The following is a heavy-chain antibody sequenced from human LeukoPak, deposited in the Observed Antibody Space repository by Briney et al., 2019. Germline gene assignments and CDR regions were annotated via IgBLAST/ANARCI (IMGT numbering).Heavy chain of an antibody. J-gene: IGHJ3*02. Sequence: PGGSLRLSCAASGFTFSSYEMNWVRQAPGKGLEWVSYISSSGSTIYYADSVKGQFTISRDNAKNSLYLQMNSLRAEDTAVYYCARLVATVVTPSPVRNAFDIWGQGTMVTVSS. CDR3: ARLVATVVTPSPVRNAFDI. CDR2: ISSSGSTI. CDR1: GFTFSSYE. D-gene: IGHD4-23*01. V-gene: IGHV3-48*03.